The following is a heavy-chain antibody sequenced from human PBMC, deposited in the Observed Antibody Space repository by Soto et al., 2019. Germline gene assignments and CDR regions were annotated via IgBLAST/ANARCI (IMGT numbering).Heavy chain of an antibody. D-gene: IGHD3-3*01. CDR1: GGTFSIYA. CDR3: ARVFGFLEWSHTPLGI. J-gene: IGHJ3*02. CDR2: IIPMFGTP. V-gene: IGHV1-69*13. Sequence: SVKVSCKASGGTFSIYAFSWVRQAPGQGLEWMGGIIPMFGTPNYAQKFQGRVTIIADESTSTAYMELSSLTFQDTALYYCARVFGFLEWSHTPLGIWGQGTMVTVSS.